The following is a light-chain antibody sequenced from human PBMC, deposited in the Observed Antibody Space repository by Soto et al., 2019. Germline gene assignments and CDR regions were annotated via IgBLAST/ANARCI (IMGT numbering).Light chain of an antibody. Sequence: DILMTQSPSSLSASVGDRATITCRASQSISSYLNWYQQKPGKAPNLLIYAASSLQSGVPSKFSGSGSGTDFTLTISSLQPEDFATYYCQQSYSSPFTFGPGTKVDIK. CDR2: AAS. CDR1: QSISSY. V-gene: IGKV1-39*01. CDR3: QQSYSSPFT. J-gene: IGKJ3*01.